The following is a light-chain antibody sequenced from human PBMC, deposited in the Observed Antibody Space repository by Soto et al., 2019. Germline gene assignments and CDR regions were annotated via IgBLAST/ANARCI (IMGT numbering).Light chain of an antibody. V-gene: IGKV4-1*01. CDR2: WAS. CDR3: QQYYSMPLT. J-gene: IGKJ4*01. CDR1: QSVFYSSNNNNY. Sequence: IVMTQSPDSLAVSLGERATINCKSSQSVFYSSNNNNYLAWYQQTPGQPPRLLIYWASTREPGVPDRFSGSGSGTEFTLTISSLQAEDVAVYYCQQYYSMPLTFGGGTKVDIK.